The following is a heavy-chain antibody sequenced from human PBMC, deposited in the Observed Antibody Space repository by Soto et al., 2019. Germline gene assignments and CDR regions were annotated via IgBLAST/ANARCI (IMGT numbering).Heavy chain of an antibody. CDR1: GYTFSNFA. J-gene: IGHJ6*02. Sequence: ASVKVSCKASGYTFSNFAMHWVRQAPGQRLEWMGWINAGNWNTKYSQKFQGRVTITADASTGTVYMELSSLRSDDTATYFCARYRHCSGDSCNYYYIMDLWGQGTTVTVSS. CDR2: INAGNWNT. V-gene: IGHV1-3*01. CDR3: ARYRHCSGDSCNYYYIMDL. D-gene: IGHD2-15*01.